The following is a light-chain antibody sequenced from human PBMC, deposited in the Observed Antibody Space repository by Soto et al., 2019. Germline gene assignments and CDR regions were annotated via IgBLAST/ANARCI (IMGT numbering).Light chain of an antibody. CDR3: QLYGSSPKT. J-gene: IGKJ1*01. CDR2: GAS. Sequence: EIVLTQSPGTLSLSPGERATLSCRATQTISSNYLAWYRQKPGQAPKLLIHGASTRATGIPDRFSGSGSGPDFTLTISSLEPEDFAVYYCQLYGSSPKTFGQGTKVEF. V-gene: IGKV3-20*01. CDR1: QTISSNY.